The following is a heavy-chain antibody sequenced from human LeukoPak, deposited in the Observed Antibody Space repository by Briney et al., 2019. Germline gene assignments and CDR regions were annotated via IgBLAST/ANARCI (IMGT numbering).Heavy chain of an antibody. D-gene: IGHD3-16*01. CDR1: GFTFSSYS. V-gene: IGHV3-48*01. Sequence: GGSLRLSCAASGFTFSSYSMNWIRQAPGKGLEWVSYISSSSSTIYYADSVKGRFTISRDNAKNSLYLQMNSLRAEDTAVYYCARGKFDFDYWGQGTLVTVSS. CDR3: ARGKFDFDY. CDR2: ISSSSSTI. J-gene: IGHJ4*02.